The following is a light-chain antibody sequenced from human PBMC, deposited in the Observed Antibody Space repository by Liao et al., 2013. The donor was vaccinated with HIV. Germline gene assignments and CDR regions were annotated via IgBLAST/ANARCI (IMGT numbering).Light chain of an antibody. CDR1: QLGDRF. CDR3: QAWNTSTYV. J-gene: IGLJ1*01. V-gene: IGLV3-1*01. CDR2: QDR. Sequence: SYELTQPPSVSVSPGQTASITCSGDQLGDRFASWYQHKAGQAPTLLVYQDRKRPSGIPERFSGSNSGNTASLIISGTQALDEADYYCQAWNTSTYVFGTGTKVTV.